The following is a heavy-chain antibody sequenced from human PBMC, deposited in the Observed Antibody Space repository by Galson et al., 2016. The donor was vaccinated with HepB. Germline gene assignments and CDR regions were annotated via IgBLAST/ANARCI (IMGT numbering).Heavy chain of an antibody. Sequence: GFTFSSYSMNWVRQAPGKGLEWVSHISSSSSTIYYADSAKDRFSISRDSSKNTLYLQMNSLRAEDTAVYYCARGLPPDYWGQGTLVTVSS. V-gene: IGHV3-48*01. J-gene: IGHJ4*02. CDR1: GFTFSSYS. CDR2: ISSSSSTI. CDR3: ARGLPPDY.